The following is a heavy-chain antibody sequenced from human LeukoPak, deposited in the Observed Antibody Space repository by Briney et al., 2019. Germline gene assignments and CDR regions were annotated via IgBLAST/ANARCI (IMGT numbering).Heavy chain of an antibody. J-gene: IGHJ4*02. CDR2: IIPILGIA. V-gene: IGHV1-69*04. CDR3: ARVNYDILTGYYHFDY. Sequence: ASVKVSCKASGGTFSSYAISWVRQAPGQGLEWMGRIIPILGIANYAQKFQGRVTITADKSTSTAYMELSSLRSEDTAVYYCARVNYDILTGYYHFDYWGQGTLVTVSS. D-gene: IGHD3-9*01. CDR1: GGTFSSYA.